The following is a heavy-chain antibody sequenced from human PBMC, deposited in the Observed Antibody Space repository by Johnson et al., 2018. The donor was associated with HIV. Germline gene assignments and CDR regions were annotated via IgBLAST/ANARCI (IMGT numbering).Heavy chain of an antibody. CDR2: ISYDGSNK. D-gene: IGHD7-27*01. Sequence: HVQLVESGGGVVQPGGSLRLSCAASGFTFRNYAMHWVRQAPGKGLEWVAVISYDGSNKYYADSVKGRFTISRDNSKNTLYLQMNSLRAEDTAVYYCARESALTGDSLGFDIWGQGTMVTVSS. CDR3: ARESALTGDSLGFDI. CDR1: GFTFRNYA. V-gene: IGHV3-33*05. J-gene: IGHJ3*02.